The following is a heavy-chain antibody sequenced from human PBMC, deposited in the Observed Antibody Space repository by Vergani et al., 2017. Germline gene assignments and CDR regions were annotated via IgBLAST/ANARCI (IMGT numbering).Heavy chain of an antibody. Sequence: QVQLQESGPGLVRPSETLSLTCTVSGGSLSGYYWNWIRQTPGEGLEWIGDVEDSGYFNYNPSLKTRVSMSSDTSNNHFSLMLSSVTVADTAVYYCARSIVSRNPPDYFDNWGQGTLVTVSS. J-gene: IGHJ4*02. CDR2: VEDSGYF. CDR1: GGSLSGYY. V-gene: IGHV4-59*01. D-gene: IGHD1-14*01. CDR3: ARSIVSRNPPDYFDN.